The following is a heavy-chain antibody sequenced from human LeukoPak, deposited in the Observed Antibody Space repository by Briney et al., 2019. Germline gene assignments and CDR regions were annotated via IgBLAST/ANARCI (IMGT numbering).Heavy chain of an antibody. CDR3: ARTVNSSGWAFNFDY. CDR1: GGSISSYY. CDR2: IYYSGST. D-gene: IGHD6-19*01. V-gene: IGHV4-59*01. Sequence: SETLSLTCTVYGGSISSYYWIWLPQPPGQGREGIGYIYYSGSTNYNTSLKSRVTISVATSTDQFSLKLSSVTAADTAVYYCARTVNSSGWAFNFDYWGQGPLVTVSS. J-gene: IGHJ4*02.